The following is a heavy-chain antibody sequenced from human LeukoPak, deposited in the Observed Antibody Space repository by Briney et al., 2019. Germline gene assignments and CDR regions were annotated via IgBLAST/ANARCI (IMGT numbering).Heavy chain of an antibody. CDR2: ISYDGSNK. D-gene: IGHD1-26*01. CDR3: ARGMGALA. J-gene: IGHJ4*02. CDR1: GFTFSSYA. Sequence: GGSLRLSCAASGFTFSSYAMHWVRQAPGKGLEWVAVISYDGSNKYYADSVKGRFTISRDNSKNTLYLQMNSLRAEDTAVYYCARGMGALAGGQGTLVTVSS. V-gene: IGHV3-30-3*01.